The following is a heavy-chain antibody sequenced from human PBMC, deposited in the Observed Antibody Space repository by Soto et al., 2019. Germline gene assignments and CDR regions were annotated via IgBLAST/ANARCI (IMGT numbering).Heavy chain of an antibody. Sequence: ASVKVSCKASGYTFSIYGISWVRQAPGQGLEWMGRISTYNGNTNYPQSLQGRLTMTTDTSTTTAYMELRSLRSDDTAVYYCARDPYNVLMVNAPNLYGMDVWGQGTTVTVSS. J-gene: IGHJ6*02. D-gene: IGHD2-8*01. V-gene: IGHV1-18*01. CDR2: ISTYNGNT. CDR3: ARDPYNVLMVNAPNLYGMDV. CDR1: GYTFSIYG.